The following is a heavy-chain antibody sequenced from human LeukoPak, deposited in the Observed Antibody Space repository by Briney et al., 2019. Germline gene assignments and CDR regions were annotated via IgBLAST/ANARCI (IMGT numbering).Heavy chain of an antibody. CDR2: TSQSGSM. CDR3: ATRSSSGSPN. D-gene: IGHD3-10*01. Sequence: PSETLSLTGAVSGGSISSTKWWTWVRQPPGKGLEWIGETSQSGSMNYNPSLRSRATVSLDKSKNQFFLKLGSVTAADTAVYYCATRSSSGSPNWGQGTLVTVSS. J-gene: IGHJ4*02. CDR1: GGSISSTKW. V-gene: IGHV4-4*02.